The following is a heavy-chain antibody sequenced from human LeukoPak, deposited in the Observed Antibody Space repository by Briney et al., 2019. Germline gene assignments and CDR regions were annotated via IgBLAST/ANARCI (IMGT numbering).Heavy chain of an antibody. CDR1: GFTFNIYE. V-gene: IGHV3-48*03. D-gene: IGHD5-12*01. Sequence: QPGGSLILSCAASGFTFNIYEMNWVRQAPGKGPEWISYISSSGRSIYYADSVKGRFTISRDNAKNSVYLQMNSLRVEDTAIYYCAKQDIAGNGFPFDSWGQGTMVTVSS. CDR2: ISSSGRSI. J-gene: IGHJ4*02. CDR3: AKQDIAGNGFPFDS.